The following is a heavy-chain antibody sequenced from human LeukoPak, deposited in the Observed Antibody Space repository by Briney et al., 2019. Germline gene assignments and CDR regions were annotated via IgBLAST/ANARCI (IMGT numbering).Heavy chain of an antibody. D-gene: IGHD5-24*01. CDR2: INSDGSST. J-gene: IGHJ4*02. CDR1: GFTFSSYW. CDR3: AGDRDGYNSFDY. Sequence: GGSLRPSCAASGFTFSSYWMHWVRQAPGKGLMWVSRINSDGSSTSYADSVKGRFTISRDNAKNTLYLQMNSLRAEDTAVYYCAGDRDGYNSFDYWGQGTLVTVSS. V-gene: IGHV3-74*01.